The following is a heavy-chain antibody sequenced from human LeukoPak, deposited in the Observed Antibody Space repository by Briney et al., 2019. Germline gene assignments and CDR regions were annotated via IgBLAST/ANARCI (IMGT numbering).Heavy chain of an antibody. Sequence: ASVKVSCKTSGYTFTDYYIHWARQAPGQGLEWMGWIKPESGGTSYAQHFQGRATMTRDTSISTAYMDLSRLKSDDTAVYYCARDRSRGYSYGLESLYWGQGTLVTVSS. J-gene: IGHJ4*02. D-gene: IGHD5-18*01. V-gene: IGHV1-2*02. CDR3: ARDRSRGYSYGLESLY. CDR2: IKPESGGT. CDR1: GYTFTDYY.